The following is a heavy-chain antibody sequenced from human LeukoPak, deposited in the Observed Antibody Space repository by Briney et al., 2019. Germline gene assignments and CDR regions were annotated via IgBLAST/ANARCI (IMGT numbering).Heavy chain of an antibody. V-gene: IGHV3-11*04. CDR2: ISSSGSTI. Sequence: PGGSLRLSCAASGFTFSDYYMSWIRQAPGKGLEWVSHISSSGSTIYYADSVKGRFTISRDNAKNSLYLQMNNLRAEDTAVYYCARDQDWNYAFDYWGQGTLVTVSS. D-gene: IGHD1-7*01. J-gene: IGHJ4*02. CDR1: GFTFSDYY. CDR3: ARDQDWNYAFDY.